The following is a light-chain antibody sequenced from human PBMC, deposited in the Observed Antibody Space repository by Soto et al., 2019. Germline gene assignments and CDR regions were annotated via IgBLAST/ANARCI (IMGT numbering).Light chain of an antibody. J-gene: IGKJ5*01. CDR3: QQAKSFPIT. V-gene: IGKV1-12*01. CDR1: HDIGSW. CDR2: AVS. Sequence: IHMTQSPSFVSASVGYRFTITCRASHDIGSWLAWYQQKPGKAPQPLIYAVSSLQSGVPSRFRGSGSGTVFTLTISYLHPEDFETYFCQQAKSFPITFGQGTRLEIK.